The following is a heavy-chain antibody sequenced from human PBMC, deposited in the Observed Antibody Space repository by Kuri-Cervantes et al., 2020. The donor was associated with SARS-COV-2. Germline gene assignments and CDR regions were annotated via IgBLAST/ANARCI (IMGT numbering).Heavy chain of an antibody. CDR2: INHSGST. J-gene: IGHJ6*03. CDR3: AREEGYYYYMDV. CDR1: GGSISSSY. V-gene: IGHV4-34*01. Sequence: SETLSLTCTVSGGSISSSYWNWIRQSPGKGLEWIGEINHSGSTNYNPSLKSRVTISVDTSKNQFSLKLSSVTAADTAVYYCAREEGYYYYMDVWGKGTTVTVSS.